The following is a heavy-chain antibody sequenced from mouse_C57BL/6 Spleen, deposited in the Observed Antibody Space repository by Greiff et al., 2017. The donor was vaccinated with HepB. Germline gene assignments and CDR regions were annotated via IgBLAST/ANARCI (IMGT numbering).Heavy chain of an antibody. CDR2: FYPGSGSI. D-gene: IGHD2-12*01. J-gene: IGHJ4*01. V-gene: IGHV1-62-2*01. CDR3: ARPRYDVRGYYAMDY. Sequence: VKLQQSGAELVKPGASVKLSCKASGYTFTEYTIHWVKQRSGQGLEWIGWFYPGSGSIKYNEKFKDKATLTADKSSSTAYMELSRLTSEDSAVYFCARPRYDVRGYYAMDYWGQGTSVTVSS. CDR1: GYTFTEYT.